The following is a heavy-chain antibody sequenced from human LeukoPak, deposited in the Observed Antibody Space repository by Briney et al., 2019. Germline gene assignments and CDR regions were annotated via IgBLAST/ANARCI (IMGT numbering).Heavy chain of an antibody. J-gene: IGHJ3*02. CDR1: GFTFSSYA. D-gene: IGHD3-3*01. CDR2: IDTDGSST. V-gene: IGHV3-74*01. Sequence: PGGSLRLSCAASGFTFSSYAMSWVRQAPGKGLEWVSRIDTDGSSTTYADSVKGRFTISRDNAKNTLYLQMNSLRAEDTAVYYCARGFTIFGVVNDGFDIWGQGTKVTVSS. CDR3: ARGFTIFGVVNDGFDI.